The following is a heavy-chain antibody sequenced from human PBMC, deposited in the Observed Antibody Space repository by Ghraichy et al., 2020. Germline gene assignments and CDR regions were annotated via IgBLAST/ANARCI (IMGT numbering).Heavy chain of an antibody. CDR3: AKGSGFSTGWWVDYFEY. CDR1: RFTFSPYG. V-gene: IGHV3-23*01. CDR2: ISGGGETT. D-gene: IGHD6-19*01. J-gene: IGHJ4*02. Sequence: LSLTCAASRFTFSPYGMHWVRQAPGKGLEWVSGISGGGETTYYADSVKGRFTISRDNFKNTLYLQINSLRVEDTAVYYCAKGSGFSTGWWVDYFEYWGQGTLVTVSS.